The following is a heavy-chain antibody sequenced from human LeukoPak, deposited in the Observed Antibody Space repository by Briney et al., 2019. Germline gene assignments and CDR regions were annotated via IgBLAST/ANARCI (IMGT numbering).Heavy chain of an antibody. CDR2: IGNDGGDQ. D-gene: IGHD7-27*01. CDR3: ARDLMWGFDY. Sequence: PRGSLRLSCAASGFTFSGHAMHWVRQTPGVGLEWVAIIGNDGGDQHYSESVKGRFTISRDNSKNALFLQLNSLRPEDTALYLCARDLMWGFDYWGQGTLVTVSS. V-gene: IGHV3-30*02. J-gene: IGHJ4*02. CDR1: GFTFSGHA.